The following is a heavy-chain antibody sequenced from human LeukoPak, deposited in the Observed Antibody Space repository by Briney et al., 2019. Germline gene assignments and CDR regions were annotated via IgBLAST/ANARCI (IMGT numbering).Heavy chain of an antibody. CDR3: ARAQRLAAAGTGAFDI. V-gene: IGHV4-30-4*08. D-gene: IGHD6-13*01. Sequence: SQTLSLTCTVSGGSISSGDYYWSWIRQPPGKCLEWIGYIYYSGSTYYNPSLKSRVTISVDTSKNQFSLKLSSVTAADTAVYYCARAQRLAAAGTGAFDIWGQGTMVTVSS. CDR2: IYYSGST. CDR1: GGSISSGDYY. J-gene: IGHJ3*02.